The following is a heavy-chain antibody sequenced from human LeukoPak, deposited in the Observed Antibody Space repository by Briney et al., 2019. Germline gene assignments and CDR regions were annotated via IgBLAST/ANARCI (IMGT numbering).Heavy chain of an antibody. CDR3: ARRGGKYSSSPGGRLAYYFDY. CDR1: GGSFSGYY. J-gene: IGHJ4*02. Sequence: SETLSLTCAVYGGSFSGYYWSWIRQPPGKGLEWIGEINHSGSTNYNPSLKSRVTISVDTSKNQFSLKLSSVTAADTAVYYCARRGGKYSSSPGGRLAYYFDYWGQGTLVTVSS. V-gene: IGHV4-34*01. CDR2: INHSGST. D-gene: IGHD6-6*01.